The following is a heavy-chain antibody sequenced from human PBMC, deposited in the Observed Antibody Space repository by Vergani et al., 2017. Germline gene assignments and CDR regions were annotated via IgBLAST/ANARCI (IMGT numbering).Heavy chain of an antibody. CDR3: ARGRGYCSSTSCYQDY. J-gene: IGHJ4*02. D-gene: IGHD2-2*01. CDR2: INHSGST. V-gene: IGHV4-34*01. Sequence: QVQLQQWGAGLLTPSETLSLTCAVSGGSFSGYYWSWIRQPPGKGLEWIGEINHSGSTNYNPSLKSRVTISVDTSKNQFSLKLSSVTAADTAVYYCARGRGYCSSTSCYQDYGGQGTLVTVSS. CDR1: GGSFSGYY.